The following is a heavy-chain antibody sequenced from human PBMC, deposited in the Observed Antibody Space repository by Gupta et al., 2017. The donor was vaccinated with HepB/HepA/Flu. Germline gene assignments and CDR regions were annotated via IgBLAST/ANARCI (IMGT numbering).Heavy chain of an antibody. CDR3: ARGRVRGFDP. Sequence: VSGIDIAGDTYYAESVKGRFTISRENAKNSLYLQMDSLKTGDTAVYYCARGRVRGFDPWGQGTLVTVSS. V-gene: IGHV3-13*01. J-gene: IGHJ5*02. CDR2: IDIAGDT.